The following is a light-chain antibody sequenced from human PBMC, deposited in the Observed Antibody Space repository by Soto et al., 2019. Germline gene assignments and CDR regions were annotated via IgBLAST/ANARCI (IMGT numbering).Light chain of an antibody. CDR1: QSVSSSC. CDR3: QQCGSTPLT. V-gene: IGKV3-20*01. Sequence: EIVLTQSPGILSLSPGERATLSCRASQSVSSSCLAWYQQKPGQAPRLLIYAASSRATGIPDRFSGSGSGTDFTLTISRLEPEDFAVYYCQQCGSTPLTFGQGTKLEIK. J-gene: IGKJ2*01. CDR2: AAS.